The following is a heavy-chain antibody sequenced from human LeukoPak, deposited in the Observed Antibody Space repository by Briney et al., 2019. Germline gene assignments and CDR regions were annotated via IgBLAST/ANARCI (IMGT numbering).Heavy chain of an antibody. D-gene: IGHD1-1*01. J-gene: IGHJ4*02. V-gene: IGHV3-48*03. Sequence: PGGSLRLSCAASGFTFDSYEMNCVRQAPGKGLEWLSYISTSGSTIYYADSVKGRFTISRDNAKNSLYLQMNSLRAEDTAVYYCARSPRRNWNQPIVYYFDYWGQGTLVTVSS. CDR1: GFTFDSYE. CDR2: ISTSGSTI. CDR3: ARSPRRNWNQPIVYYFDY.